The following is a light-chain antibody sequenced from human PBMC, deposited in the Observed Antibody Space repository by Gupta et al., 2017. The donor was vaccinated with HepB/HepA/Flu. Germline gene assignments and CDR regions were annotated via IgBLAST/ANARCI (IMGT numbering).Light chain of an antibody. Sequence: EIVLTQSPGTLSLSPGERATLSCRASQSVSSSYLAWYQQKPGQAPRLLIYAASSRATGFSDRFSGSGSGTDFTLTISRLEPEDFAVYYCQQYDTSPWTFGQGTKVEIK. V-gene: IGKV3-20*01. J-gene: IGKJ1*01. CDR2: AAS. CDR1: QSVSSSY. CDR3: QQYDTSPWT.